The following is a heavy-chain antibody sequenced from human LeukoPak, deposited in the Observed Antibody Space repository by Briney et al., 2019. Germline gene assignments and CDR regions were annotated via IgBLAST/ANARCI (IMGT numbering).Heavy chain of an antibody. CDR1: GGSISSSSYY. D-gene: IGHD4-17*01. Sequence: PSETLSLTCTVSGGSISSSSYYWGWIRQPPGKGLEWIGSIYYSGSTYYNPSLKSRVTISVDTTKNQFSLKLSSVTAADTAVYYCARGGRTTWHGMDVWGQGTTVTVSS. V-gene: IGHV4-39*07. J-gene: IGHJ6*02. CDR2: IYYSGST. CDR3: ARGGRTTWHGMDV.